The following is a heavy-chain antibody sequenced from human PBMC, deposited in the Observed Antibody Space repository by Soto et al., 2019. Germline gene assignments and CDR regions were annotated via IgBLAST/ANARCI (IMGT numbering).Heavy chain of an antibody. V-gene: IGHV4-59*01. CDR1: AASSSSFY. J-gene: IGHJ5*02. CDR3: ARSVCRDAVRCNWSDP. D-gene: IGHD2-8*01. CDR2: MNNIGRT. Sequence: QVQLQESGPGLVKPSETLSLTCTVSAASSSSFYWSWIRQPPGKGLEWIGYMNNIGRTNYNPSLNRRVTISLDTTKDRFPLILTSVIAAHTAVYYGARSVCRDAVRCNWSDPWGQGTLVSVSS.